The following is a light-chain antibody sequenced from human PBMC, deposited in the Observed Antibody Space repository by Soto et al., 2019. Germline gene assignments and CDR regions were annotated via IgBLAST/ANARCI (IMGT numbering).Light chain of an antibody. CDR1: SSNIGKNY. V-gene: IGLV1-51*01. J-gene: IGLJ2*01. Sequence: QSVLTQPPSLSAAPGQKVTISCSGSSSNIGKNYVSWYQQLPGTAPKLLIYDNDKRPSGIPDRFSGSKSGTSATLGITGLQTGDEADYYCGTWDSSLSAVVFGGGTKVTVL. CDR3: GTWDSSLSAVV. CDR2: DND.